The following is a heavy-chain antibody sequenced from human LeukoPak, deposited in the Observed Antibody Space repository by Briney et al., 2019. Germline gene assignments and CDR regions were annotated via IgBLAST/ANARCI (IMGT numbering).Heavy chain of an antibody. J-gene: IGHJ4*02. Sequence: GGSLRLSCAASGFTFSSYAMHWVRQAPGKGLEWVAVISYDGSNKYYADSVKGRFTISRDNSKNTLYLQMNSLRAEDTAVYYCAKRALNTLVGYYFDYWGQGTLVTVSS. CDR2: ISYDGSNK. V-gene: IGHV3-30-3*02. CDR3: AKRALNTLVGYYFDY. D-gene: IGHD2-2*01. CDR1: GFTFSSYA.